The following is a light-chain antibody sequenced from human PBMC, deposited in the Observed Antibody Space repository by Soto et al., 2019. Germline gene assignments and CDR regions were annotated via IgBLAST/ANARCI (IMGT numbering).Light chain of an antibody. Sequence: QSVLTQPASVSGSPGQSITISCTGTSGDVGAFHFVTWYQQHPGKAPKLIICNVSERPSGVSTRFSGSKSGNTASLTIAGLQAEDEADYYCNSYTTRRTYVFXSGTKVTVL. CDR3: NSYTTRRTYV. CDR2: NVS. V-gene: IGLV2-14*01. J-gene: IGLJ1*01. CDR1: SGDVGAFHF.